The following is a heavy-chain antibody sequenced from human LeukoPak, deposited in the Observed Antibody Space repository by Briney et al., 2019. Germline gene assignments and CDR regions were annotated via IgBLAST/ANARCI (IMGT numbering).Heavy chain of an antibody. D-gene: IGHD3-16*01. J-gene: IGHJ4*01. V-gene: IGHV3-21*01. CDR2: ISSSSSHI. Sequence: GGSLRLSCAASGFTFNTYTMNWVRQAPGKGLEWVSFISSSSSHIYYADSVRGRFTISRDNAKNSLFLQMNSLRPEDTAVYYCSRDGGAYRPDYRGQGTPVTLPS. CDR3: SRDGGAYRPDY. CDR1: GFTFNTYT.